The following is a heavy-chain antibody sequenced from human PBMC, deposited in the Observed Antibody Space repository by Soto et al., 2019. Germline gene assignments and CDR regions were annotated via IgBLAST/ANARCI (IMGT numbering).Heavy chain of an antibody. D-gene: IGHD7-27*01. CDR1: RFTFSSYA. V-gene: IGHV3-23*01. CDR2: ISGSGGST. Sequence: VQLLESGGGLVQPGGSLRLSCAASRFTFSSYAMSWVRQAPGKGLEWVSAISGSGGSTYQADSVKGRFTIARDNSKNTLDLQMSSLRAEDTAVYYCAKGLLGGTVSSFFDCWGQGILVTASS. CDR3: AKGLLGGTVSSFFDC. J-gene: IGHJ4*02.